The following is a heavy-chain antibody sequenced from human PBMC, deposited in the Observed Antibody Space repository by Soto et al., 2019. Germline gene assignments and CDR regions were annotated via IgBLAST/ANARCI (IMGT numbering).Heavy chain of an antibody. CDR1: GYTFTSYG. J-gene: IGHJ4*02. CDR3: ARTHCSGGSCYYDY. V-gene: IGHV1-18*01. Sequence: ASVKVSCKASGYTFTSYGISWVRQAPGQGLEWMGWISAYNGNTNYAQKLQGRGTMTTDTSTSTAYMELRSLRSDDTAVYYCARTHCSGGSCYYDYWGQGTLVTVSS. CDR2: ISAYNGNT. D-gene: IGHD2-15*01.